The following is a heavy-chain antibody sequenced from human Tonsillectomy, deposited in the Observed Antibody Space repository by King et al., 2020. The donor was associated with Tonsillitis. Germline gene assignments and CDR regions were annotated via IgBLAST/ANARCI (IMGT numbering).Heavy chain of an antibody. V-gene: IGHV3-9*01. J-gene: IGHJ5*02. CDR2: ISWNSDSI. D-gene: IGHD6-13*01. CDR3: AKDIGAEAGGWFDP. CDR1: RFTFDDYA. Sequence: VQLVESGGGLVQPGRSLRLSCAASRFTFDDYAMHWVRQAPGKGLEWVSSISWNSDSIVYADSVKGRFTISRDNAKDSLYLLMNSLRAEDTTLYYCAKDIGAEAGGWFDPWGQGTLVTVSS.